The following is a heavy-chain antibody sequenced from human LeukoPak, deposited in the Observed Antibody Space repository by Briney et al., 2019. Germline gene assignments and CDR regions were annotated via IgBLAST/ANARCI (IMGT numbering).Heavy chain of an antibody. D-gene: IGHD4-17*01. CDR3: ARSATVTTGLFDY. V-gene: IGHV4-34*01. J-gene: IGHJ4*02. CDR2: INHSGNT. CDR1: GGSFSGYY. Sequence: PSETLSLTCAVYGGSFSGYYWSWIRQSPGKGLEWIGQINHSGNTNYNPSLKSRVTMSVDTSKNQFSLNLNSVTAADTAVYYCARSATVTTGLFDYWGQGTLVTVFS.